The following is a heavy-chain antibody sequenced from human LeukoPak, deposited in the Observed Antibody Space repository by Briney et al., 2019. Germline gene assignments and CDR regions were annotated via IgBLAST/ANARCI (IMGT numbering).Heavy chain of an antibody. Sequence: ASVTVSCKTSGDTFSSYGINWVRQAPGQGLEWMGRIIPTFGVTIYAQMFQGRVTITADKSTSTAYMELSSLRSEDTAVYYCARDLPNHDTSGYYSMGVDYWGQGTLATVSS. V-gene: IGHV1-69*04. CDR2: IIPTFGVT. CDR3: ARDLPNHDTSGYYSMGVDY. J-gene: IGHJ4*02. D-gene: IGHD3-22*01. CDR1: GDTFSSYG.